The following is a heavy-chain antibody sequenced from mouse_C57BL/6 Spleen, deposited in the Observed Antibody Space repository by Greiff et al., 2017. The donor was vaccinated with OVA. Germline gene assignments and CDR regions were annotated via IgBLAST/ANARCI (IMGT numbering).Heavy chain of an antibody. V-gene: IGHV1-50*01. CDR1: GYTFTSYW. CDR3: ARGTVVGFDY. J-gene: IGHJ2*01. CDR2: IDPSDSYT. D-gene: IGHD1-1*01. Sequence: VQLQQPGAELVKPGASVKLSCKASGYTFTSYWMQWVKQRPGQGLEWIGEIDPSDSYTNYNQKFKGKATLTVDTSSSTAYMQLSSLTSEDSAVYYCARGTVVGFDYWGQGTTLTVSS.